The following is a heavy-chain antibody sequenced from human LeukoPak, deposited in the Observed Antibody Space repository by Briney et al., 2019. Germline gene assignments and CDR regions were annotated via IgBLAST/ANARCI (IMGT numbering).Heavy chain of an antibody. CDR1: SGSFSGYY. CDR2: INHSGST. D-gene: IGHD4-17*01. CDR3: ARKADYGVSWFDP. J-gene: IGHJ5*02. V-gene: IGHV4-34*01. Sequence: SETLSLTCAVYSGSFSGYYWSWIRQPPGKGLEWIGEINHSGSTNYNPSLKSRVTISVDTSKNQFSLKLSSVTAADTAVYYCARKADYGVSWFDPWGQGTLVTVSA.